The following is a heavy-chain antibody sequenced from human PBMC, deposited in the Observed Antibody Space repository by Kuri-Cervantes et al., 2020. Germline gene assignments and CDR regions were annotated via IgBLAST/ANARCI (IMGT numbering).Heavy chain of an antibody. CDR3: ARLVAAAGLYYFDY. CDR2: ISSSGSTI. CDR1: GFTFSNAW. D-gene: IGHD6-13*01. J-gene: IGHJ4*02. Sequence: GESLKISCAASGFTFSNAWMSWVRQAPGKGLEWVSYISSSGSTIYYADSVKGRFTISRDNAKNSLYLQMNSLRAEDTAVYYCARLVAAAGLYYFDYWGQGTLVTVSS. V-gene: IGHV3-11*04.